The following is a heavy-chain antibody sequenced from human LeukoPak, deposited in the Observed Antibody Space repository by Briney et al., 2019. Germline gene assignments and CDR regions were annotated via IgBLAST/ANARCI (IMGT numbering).Heavy chain of an antibody. D-gene: IGHD3-3*01. J-gene: IGHJ3*02. CDR3: ARDTDYDFWSGYYTGGAFDI. V-gene: IGHV1-46*01. CDR2: INPSGGST. CDR1: GYTFTSYY. Sequence: ASVKVSCKASGYTFTSYYMHWVRQAPGQGLEWMGIINPSGGSTSYAQKFQGRVTMTRDMSTSTVYMELSSLRSEDTAVYYCARDTDYDFWSGYYTGGAFDIWGQGTMVTLSS.